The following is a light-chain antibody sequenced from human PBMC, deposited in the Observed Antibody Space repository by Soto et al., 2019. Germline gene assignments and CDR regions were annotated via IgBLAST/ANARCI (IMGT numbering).Light chain of an antibody. J-gene: IGKJ4*01. CDR1: QSIRSN. CDR2: VAS. Sequence: EIVMTQSPATLSASPGERVTLSCRASQSIRSNLPWYQQRPGQTPRLLIFVASTSATGIPARFTGSGSGTEFTLTISSLQSDDVAMYYCQQYNNWPLTFGGGTKVDIK. V-gene: IGKV3-15*01. CDR3: QQYNNWPLT.